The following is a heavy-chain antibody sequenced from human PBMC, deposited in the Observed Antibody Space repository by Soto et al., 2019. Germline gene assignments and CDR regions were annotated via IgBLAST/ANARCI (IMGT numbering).Heavy chain of an antibody. J-gene: IGHJ4*02. V-gene: IGHV3-7*01. D-gene: IGHD5-18*01. Sequence: GGALRLSSAASGFTFRRYWMSWVRQVPGKGLKWVANIKQDVSEKYYVDSVKGRFTISRDNAKNSLNLQMNSLRAEDTVVYYCVRYVYNYGGGYFDFWGQRTLGTVSS. CDR2: IKQDVSEK. CDR3: VRYVYNYGGGYFDF. CDR1: GFTFRRYW.